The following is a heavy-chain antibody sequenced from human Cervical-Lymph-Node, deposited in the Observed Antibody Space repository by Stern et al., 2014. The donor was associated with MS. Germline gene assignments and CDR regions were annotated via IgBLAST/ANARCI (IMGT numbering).Heavy chain of an antibody. V-gene: IGHV3-33*01. CDR2: SWYDGTNE. D-gene: IGHD5-18*01. CDR3: ARDETPMAPGGFDI. CDR1: GFTFSRYG. J-gene: IGHJ3*02. Sequence: DQLVESGGGVVQPGRSLRLSCATSGFTFSRYGMHWVRQASGKGLEWVAVSWYDGTNEYYADSVKGRFTISRDNSNNTLYLQMNSLRAEDTAVYFCARDETPMAPGGFDIWGRGTMVTVSS.